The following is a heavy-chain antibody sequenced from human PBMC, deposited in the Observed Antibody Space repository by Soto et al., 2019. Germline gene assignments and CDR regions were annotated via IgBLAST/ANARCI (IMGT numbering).Heavy chain of an antibody. CDR2: IWYGGSNK. CDR1: GFTFISYG. D-gene: IGHD1-1*01. V-gene: IGHV3-30*18. Sequence: QVQLVESGGVVVQPGRSLRLSCAASGFTFISYGMQWVGQAPGKGMEWVAVIWYGGSNKYYGDSVKGLFTLSRDNSKNTVYLQRNSLRAEDTAVYYCAKDGNQGYGMDVWGQGSTVIVSS. J-gene: IGHJ6*02. CDR3: AKDGNQGYGMDV.